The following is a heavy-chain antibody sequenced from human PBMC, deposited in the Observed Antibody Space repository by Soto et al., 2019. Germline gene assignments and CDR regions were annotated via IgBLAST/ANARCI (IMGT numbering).Heavy chain of an antibody. CDR3: ARDQKRFGVVPSNWFDP. CDR2: INHSGST. J-gene: IGHJ5*02. V-gene: IGHV4-34*01. Sequence: QVQLQQWGAGLLKPSETLSLTCAVYGGSFSGYYWSWIRQPPGKGLEWIGEINHSGSTNYNPSLKSRVTISVDTSKNQFSLKLSSVTAADTAVYYCARDQKRFGVVPSNWFDPWGQGTLVTVSS. CDR1: GGSFSGYY. D-gene: IGHD3-3*01.